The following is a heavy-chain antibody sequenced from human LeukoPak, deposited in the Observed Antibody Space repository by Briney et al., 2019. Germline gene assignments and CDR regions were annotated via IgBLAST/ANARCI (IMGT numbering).Heavy chain of an antibody. Sequence: TGGSLRLSCAASGFTVSSNYMSWVRQAPGKGLEWVSVIYSGGSTYYADSVKGRFTIPRDNSKNTLYLQMNSLRAEDTAVYYCARVFSGTTGFDPWGQGTLVTVSS. D-gene: IGHD1-1*01. J-gene: IGHJ5*02. CDR1: GFTVSSNY. CDR2: IYSGGST. CDR3: ARVFSGTTGFDP. V-gene: IGHV3-66*01.